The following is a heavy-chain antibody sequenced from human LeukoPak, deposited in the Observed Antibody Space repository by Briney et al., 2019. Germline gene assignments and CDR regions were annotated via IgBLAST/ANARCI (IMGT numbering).Heavy chain of an antibody. CDR2: ISSSSSYI. V-gene: IGHV3-21*01. CDR3: ARGYSSSWDIDY. Sequence: GGSLRLSCAASGFTFSSYSMNWVRQAPGKGLEWVSSISSSSSYICYADSVKGRFTISRDNAKNSLYLQMNSLRAEDTAVYYCARGYSSSWDIDYWGQGTLVTVSS. J-gene: IGHJ4*02. D-gene: IGHD6-13*01. CDR1: GFTFSSYS.